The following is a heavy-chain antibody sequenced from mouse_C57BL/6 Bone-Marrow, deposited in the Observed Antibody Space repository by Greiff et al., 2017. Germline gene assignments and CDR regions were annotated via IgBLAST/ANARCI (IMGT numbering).Heavy chain of an antibody. V-gene: IGHV1-54*01. CDR2: INPGSGGT. Sequence: QVQLQQSGAELVRPGTSVKVSCKASGYAFTNHLIEWVKQRPGQGLEWIGVINPGSGGTNYNEKFKGKATLTADKSSSTAYMQLSGLTSDDSAVYFCARAHYGSFAYWGQGTLVTVSA. CDR1: GYAFTNHL. D-gene: IGHD1-1*01. J-gene: IGHJ3*01. CDR3: ARAHYGSFAY.